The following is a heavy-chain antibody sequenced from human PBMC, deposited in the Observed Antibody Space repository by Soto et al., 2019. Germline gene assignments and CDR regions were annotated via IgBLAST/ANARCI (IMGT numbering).Heavy chain of an antibody. CDR1: GFTFSSYA. Sequence: GGSLRLSCAAPGFTFSSYAMHWVRQAPGKGLEWVAVISYDGSNKYYADSVKGRFTISRDNSKNTLYLQMNSLRAEDTAVYYCARDPFMITFGGVIRPKNYYYGMDVWGQGTTVTVSS. J-gene: IGHJ6*02. CDR2: ISYDGSNK. CDR3: ARDPFMITFGGVIRPKNYYYGMDV. V-gene: IGHV3-30-3*01. D-gene: IGHD3-16*01.